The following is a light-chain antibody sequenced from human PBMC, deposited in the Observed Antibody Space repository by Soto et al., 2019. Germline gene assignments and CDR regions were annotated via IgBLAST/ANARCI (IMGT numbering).Light chain of an antibody. CDR2: DAS. Sequence: EFVLTQSPGTLSLSPGERATLSCRASQSVSSYLAWYQQKPGQAPRLLIYDASNRATGIPARFSGSGSGTDFTLTISSLEPEDFAVYYCQQRSNWPPTFGPGTRWIS. CDR3: QQRSNWPPT. J-gene: IGKJ3*01. V-gene: IGKV3-11*01. CDR1: QSVSSY.